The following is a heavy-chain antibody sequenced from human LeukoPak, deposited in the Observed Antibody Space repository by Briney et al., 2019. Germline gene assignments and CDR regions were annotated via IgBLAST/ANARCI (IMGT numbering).Heavy chain of an antibody. CDR2: IYPGDSDT. D-gene: IGHD6-13*01. Sequence: GESLKISCKGSGYSFTSYWIGWLRQMPGKGLEWMGIIYPGDSDTRYSPSFQGQVTFSADKSISTAYLQWSSLKASDTAMYYCARPSIAAAGPGAYFQHWGQGTLVTVSS. J-gene: IGHJ1*01. V-gene: IGHV5-51*01. CDR1: GYSFTSYW. CDR3: ARPSIAAAGPGAYFQH.